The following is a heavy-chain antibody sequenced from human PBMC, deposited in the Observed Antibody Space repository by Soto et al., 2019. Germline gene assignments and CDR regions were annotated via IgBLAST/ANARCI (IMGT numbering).Heavy chain of an antibody. CDR1: GGSINSGGYY. V-gene: IGHV4-31*03. D-gene: IGHD3-3*01. CDR3: ARAQTFFGIITVFDN. CDR2: IYYRGST. J-gene: IGHJ4*02. Sequence: LSLTCTVSGGSINSGGYYWSWIRQHPGKGLEWIGDIYYRGSTNYNPSLKSRVTISIDTSKNQFSLKLSSVTAADTAVYYCARAQTFFGIITVFDNWGQGTLVTVSS.